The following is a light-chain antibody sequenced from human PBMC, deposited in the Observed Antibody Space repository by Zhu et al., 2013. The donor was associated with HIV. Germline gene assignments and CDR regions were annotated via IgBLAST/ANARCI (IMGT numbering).Light chain of an antibody. CDR1: QSVSSRH. CDR3: QQYDTPPYT. J-gene: IGKJ2*01. CDR2: GAS. Sequence: EIVLTQSPGTLSLSPGERATLSCRTSQSVSSRHIVWYQQKPGQAPRLLIYGASSRATGIPHRFSGSGSGTDFTLTINRLEPEDFAVYYCQQYDTPPYTFGQGTSLEI. V-gene: IGKV3-20*01.